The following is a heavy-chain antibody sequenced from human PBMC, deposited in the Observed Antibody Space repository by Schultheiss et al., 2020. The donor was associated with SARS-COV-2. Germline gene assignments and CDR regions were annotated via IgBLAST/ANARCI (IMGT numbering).Heavy chain of an antibody. J-gene: IGHJ3*02. Sequence: SETLSLTCTVSGGSISSGGYYWSWIRQPPGKGLEWIGYIYYSGSTNYNPSLKSRVTISVDTSKNQFSLKLSSVTAADTAVYYCASLGVVVSAATGSASWYGGAFDIWGQGTMVTVSS. CDR1: GGSISSGGYY. CDR3: ASLGVVVSAATGSASWYGGAFDI. CDR2: IYYSGST. D-gene: IGHD2-2*01. V-gene: IGHV4-61*08.